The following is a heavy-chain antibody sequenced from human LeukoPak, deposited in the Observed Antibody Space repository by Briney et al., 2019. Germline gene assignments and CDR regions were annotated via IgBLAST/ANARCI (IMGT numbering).Heavy chain of an antibody. CDR1: GFTFSNYY. J-gene: IGHJ4*02. Sequence: GGSLRLSCAASGFTFSNYYMSWIRQAPGKGLEWVSYISGSSGSTNYADSVMGRFTISRDNGKNSLYLQMNSLRAEVTAVYDCGRYYYASSGYYYLDYWGQGTLVTVSS. CDR2: ISGSSGST. D-gene: IGHD3-22*01. V-gene: IGHV3-11*03. CDR3: GRYYYASSGYYYLDY.